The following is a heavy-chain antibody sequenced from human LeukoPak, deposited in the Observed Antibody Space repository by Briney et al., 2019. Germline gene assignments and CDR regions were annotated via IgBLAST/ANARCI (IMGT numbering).Heavy chain of an antibody. D-gene: IGHD3-22*01. V-gene: IGHV3-48*03. Sequence: GGSLRLSCAASGFTFSRYEINWVRQAPGKGLEWISYMSSSGSTIYYADSVKGRFTISRDSAKNSLYLQMNSLRAEDTAVYYCARDNYDSSTPYYFDYWGQGTLVTVSS. J-gene: IGHJ4*02. CDR3: ARDNYDSSTPYYFDY. CDR1: GFTFSRYE. CDR2: MSSSGSTI.